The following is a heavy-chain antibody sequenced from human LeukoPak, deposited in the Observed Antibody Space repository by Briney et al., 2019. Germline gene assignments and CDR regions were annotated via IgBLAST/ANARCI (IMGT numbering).Heavy chain of an antibody. Sequence: GGSLRLSCAASGFTFSSYEMNWVRQAPGKGLEWVSYISSSGSTKYYADSVKGRFTISRDNAKNSLYLQMNSLRAEDTAVYYCAKLASKDLRYFGWLLDPFDYWGQGTLVTVSS. CDR2: ISSSGSTK. D-gene: IGHD3-9*01. V-gene: IGHV3-48*03. J-gene: IGHJ4*02. CDR1: GFTFSSYE. CDR3: AKLASKDLRYFGWLLDPFDY.